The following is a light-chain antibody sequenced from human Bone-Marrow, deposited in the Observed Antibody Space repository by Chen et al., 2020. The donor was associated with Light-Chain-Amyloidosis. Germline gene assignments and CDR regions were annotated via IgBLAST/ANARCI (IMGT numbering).Light chain of an antibody. CDR3: QVWDRSSDRPV. CDR2: DDS. CDR1: NIGSTS. V-gene: IGLV3-21*02. J-gene: IGLJ3*02. Sequence: SYVLTQPSSVSVAPGQTATIACGGNNIGSTSVHWYQQTPGHAPLLVVYDDSDPPSGTPERLSGSNSGNTATLTISMVEAGDEADYYCQVWDRSSDRPVFGGGTKLTVL.